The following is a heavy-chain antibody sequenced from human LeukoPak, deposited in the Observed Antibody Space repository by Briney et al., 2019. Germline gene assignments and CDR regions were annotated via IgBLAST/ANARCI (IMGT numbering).Heavy chain of an antibody. CDR1: GGSISSYY. V-gene: IGHV4-34*01. D-gene: IGHD3-22*01. Sequence: SETLSLTCTVSGGSISSYYWSWIRQPPGKGLEWIGEINHSGSTNYNPSLKSRVTISVDTSKNQFSLKLSSVTAADTAVYYCARQPYYDSSGYYSLSPDYYYYGMDVWGQGTTVTVSS. J-gene: IGHJ6*02. CDR3: ARQPYYDSSGYYSLSPDYYYYGMDV. CDR2: INHSGST.